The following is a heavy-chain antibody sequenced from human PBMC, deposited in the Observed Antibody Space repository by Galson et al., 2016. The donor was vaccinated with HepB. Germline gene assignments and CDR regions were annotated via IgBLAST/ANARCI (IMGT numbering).Heavy chain of an antibody. CDR1: RFTFSRFW. J-gene: IGHJ6*04. D-gene: IGHD3-3*01. V-gene: IGHV3-7*01. CDR2: IKQDGSEK. CDR3: ARSGIYDFWSGYYKKGYYDQYGLDV. Sequence: SLRLSCAASRFTFSRFWMSWVRQAPGKGLEWVANIKQDGSEKYYVDSVKGRFTISRDNAKNSLFLQMNSLRAEDTAVYYCARSGIYDFWSGYYKKGYYDQYGLDVWGKGTTVTVSS.